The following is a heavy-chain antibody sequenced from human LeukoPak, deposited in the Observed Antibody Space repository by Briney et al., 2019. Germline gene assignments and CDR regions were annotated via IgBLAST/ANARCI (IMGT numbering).Heavy chain of an antibody. D-gene: IGHD2-8*01. V-gene: IGHV1-2*02. CDR3: ASGYCTNGVCYTGAY. J-gene: IGHJ4*02. Sequence: ASVKVSCKASGYTFTGYYMHWVRQAPGQGLEWMGWINPNSGGTNYAQKFQGRVTMTRDTSISTAYMELSRLRSDDTAVYCCASGYCTNGVCYTGAYWGQGTLVTVSS. CDR2: INPNSGGT. CDR1: GYTFTGYY.